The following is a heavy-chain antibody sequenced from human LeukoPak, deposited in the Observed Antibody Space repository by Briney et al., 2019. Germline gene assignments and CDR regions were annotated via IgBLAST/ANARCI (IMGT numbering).Heavy chain of an antibody. V-gene: IGHV3-15*01. D-gene: IGHD2-21*02. J-gene: IGHJ6*03. CDR1: GFTFSNAW. CDR3: ARDSQPLLSLYYYYYYMDV. Sequence: GGSLRLSCAASGFTFSNAWMSWVRQAPGKGLEWVGRIKSKTDGETTDYAAPVKGRFTISRDDSKNTLYLQMNSLRAEDTAVYYCARDSQPLLSLYYYYYYMDVWGKGTTVTVSS. CDR2: IKSKTDGETT.